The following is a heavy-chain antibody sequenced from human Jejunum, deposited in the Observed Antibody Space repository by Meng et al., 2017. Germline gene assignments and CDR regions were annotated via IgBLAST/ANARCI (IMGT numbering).Heavy chain of an antibody. V-gene: IGHV3-23*01. CDR1: GFSFTYA. CDR3: ANRTWLES. J-gene: IGHJ5*01. Sequence: EVQLLESGGGLVQPGGSLRLSCVGSGFSFTYAMSWVRQAPGKGLEWVSVILDRDGITSYADSVKGRFTISRDNSKNTLYLQMSSLRVDDTAVYHCANRTWLESWGQGTLVTVSS. CDR2: ILDRDGIT.